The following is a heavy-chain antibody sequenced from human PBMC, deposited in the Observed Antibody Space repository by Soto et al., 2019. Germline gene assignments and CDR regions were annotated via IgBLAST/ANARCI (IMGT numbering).Heavy chain of an antibody. Sequence: QVQLVESGGGVVQPGGSLRLSCAASGFTFGTYGMHWVRQAPGKGLEWVAVISYDGSNKYYADSGKGRFTISRDNSKNALYLQMNSLRAEDTAVYYCAKDSRSGWHDYFDYWGQGTLVTVSS. V-gene: IGHV3-30*18. J-gene: IGHJ4*02. CDR3: AKDSRSGWHDYFDY. CDR1: GFTFGTYG. CDR2: ISYDGSNK. D-gene: IGHD6-19*01.